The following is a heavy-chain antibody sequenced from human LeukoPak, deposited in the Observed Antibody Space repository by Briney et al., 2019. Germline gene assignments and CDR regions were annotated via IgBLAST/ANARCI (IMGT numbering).Heavy chain of an antibody. CDR3: VREGGSYYDLDY. J-gene: IGHJ4*02. CDR1: GFTFDDYG. CDR2: INWNGGNT. V-gene: IGHV3-20*04. D-gene: IGHD1-26*01. Sequence: SGGSLRLSCAPSGFTFDDYGMSWVRQAPGRGLEWVSAINWNGGNTGYGDSVKGRFSISRDNAKNSLYLQMSSLRAEDTALYYCVREGGSYYDLDYWGQGTLVTVSS.